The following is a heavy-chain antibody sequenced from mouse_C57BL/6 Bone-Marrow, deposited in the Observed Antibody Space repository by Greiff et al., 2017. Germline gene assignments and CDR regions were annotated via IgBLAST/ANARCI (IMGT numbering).Heavy chain of an antibody. D-gene: IGHD2-5*01. J-gene: IGHJ4*01. CDR2: IRPNSGST. CDR3: YSNYYAMDY. V-gene: IGHV1-64*01. CDR1: GYTFTSYR. Sequence: QVQLKQPGAELVKPGASVKLFCKASGYTFTSYRMHWVKQRPGQGLEWIGMIRPNSGSTNYNEKFKSKATLTVDKSSSTAYMQLSSLTSEDSAVYYCYSNYYAMDYWGQGTSVTVSS.